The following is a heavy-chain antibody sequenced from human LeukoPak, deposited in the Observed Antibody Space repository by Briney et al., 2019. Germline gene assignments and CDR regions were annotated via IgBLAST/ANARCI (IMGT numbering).Heavy chain of an antibody. Sequence: RSSETLSLTCTVSGGSISGSSYYWAWIRQPPGKGLEWIGSVFYSGSAYYNPSLKSRVTISVDTSKNQFSLNLSSVTAADTAIYYCARLRGAMTPVTSDFDYWGQGTLVTVSS. D-gene: IGHD4-17*01. V-gene: IGHV4-39*01. CDR3: ARLRGAMTPVTSDFDY. CDR1: GGSISGSSYY. CDR2: VFYSGSA. J-gene: IGHJ4*02.